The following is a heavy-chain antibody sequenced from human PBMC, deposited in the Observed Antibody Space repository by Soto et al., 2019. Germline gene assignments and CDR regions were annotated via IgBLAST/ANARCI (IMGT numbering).Heavy chain of an antibody. V-gene: IGHV1-69*06. Sequence: QVQLVQSGAEVKKPGSSVKVSCKASGGTFSSYAISWVRQAPGQGLEWMGGIIPIVGTANYEQKFQGRVTITTAKATSKAYMELSSMRSKDTDVDYCARDPRESVEGLDYWGQGTLVTVSS. CDR2: IIPIVGTA. J-gene: IGHJ4*02. D-gene: IGHD1-1*01. CDR1: GGTFSSYA. CDR3: ARDPRESVEGLDY.